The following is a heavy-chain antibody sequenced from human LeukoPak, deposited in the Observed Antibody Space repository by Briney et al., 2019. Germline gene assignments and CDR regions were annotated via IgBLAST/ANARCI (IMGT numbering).Heavy chain of an antibody. Sequence: ASVKVSCKASGYTFTGYFMHWVRQAPGQGLEWMGWINANSGGTNYAQNFQGRVTMTRDTSISTVYMELNRLRSDDTAVYYCARFRGSSNFDYWGQGTLVTVSS. CDR2: INANSGGT. J-gene: IGHJ4*02. CDR1: GYTFTGYF. CDR3: ARFRGSSNFDY. V-gene: IGHV1-2*02. D-gene: IGHD2-2*01.